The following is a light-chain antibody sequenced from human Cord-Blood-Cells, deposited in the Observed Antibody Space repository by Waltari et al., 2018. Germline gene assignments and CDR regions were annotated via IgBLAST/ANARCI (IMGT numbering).Light chain of an antibody. Sequence: QSALTQPASVSGSPGQSITISCTGTSSDVGRYTLVSWYQQHPGKAPKLILYEGSKRPSGVSNRFSCSKSGNTASLTISGRQADDEADYDCCSYAGSSTWVFGGGTKLTVL. CDR1: SSDVGRYTL. V-gene: IGLV2-23*01. J-gene: IGLJ3*02. CDR3: CSYAGSSTWV. CDR2: EGS.